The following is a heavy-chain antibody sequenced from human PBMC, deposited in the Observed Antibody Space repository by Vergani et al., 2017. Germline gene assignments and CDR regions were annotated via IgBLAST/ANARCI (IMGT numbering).Heavy chain of an antibody. V-gene: IGHV3-23*01. Sequence: EVQLLESGGGLVQPGGSLRLSCAASGFTFSSYAMSWVRQAPGKVREWVSAISGSCGSTYYADSVKGRFTISKDNSKNTLYLQMNSLRAEDTAVYYCAKDSSSWYWSDYWGQGTLVTVSS. CDR3: AKDSSSWYWSDY. J-gene: IGHJ4*02. D-gene: IGHD6-13*01. CDR1: GFTFSSYA. CDR2: ISGSCGST.